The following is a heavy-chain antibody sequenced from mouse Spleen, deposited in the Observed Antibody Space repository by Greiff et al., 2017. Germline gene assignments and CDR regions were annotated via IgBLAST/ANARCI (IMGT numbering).Heavy chain of an antibody. CDR1: GYTFTDYN. CDR2: INPNNGGT. Sequence: VQLQQSGPELVKPGASVKIPCKASGYTFTDYNMDWVKQSHGKSLEWIGDINPNNGGTIYNQKFKGKATLTVDKSSSTAYMELRSLTSEDTAVYYCARGRDGYSIYAMDYWGQGTSVTVSS. D-gene: IGHD2-3*01. V-gene: IGHV1-18*01. J-gene: IGHJ4*01. CDR3: ARGRDGYSIYAMDY.